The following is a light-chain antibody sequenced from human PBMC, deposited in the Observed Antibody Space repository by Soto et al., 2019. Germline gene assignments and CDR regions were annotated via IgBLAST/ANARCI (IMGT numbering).Light chain of an antibody. Sequence: QSALTQPASVSGSPGQSITISCTGTSSDVGGYNYVSWYQQHPGKAPKLMIFDVSYRPSGVSNRFSGSKSGNTASLTISGLQAEDEADDYCSSYTSSSTLVVFGGGTKLTVL. CDR2: DVS. V-gene: IGLV2-14*01. J-gene: IGLJ2*01. CDR1: SSDVGGYNY. CDR3: SSYTSSSTLVV.